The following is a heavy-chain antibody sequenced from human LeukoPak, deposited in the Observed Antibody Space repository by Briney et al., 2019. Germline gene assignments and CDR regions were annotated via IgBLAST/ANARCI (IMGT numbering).Heavy chain of an antibody. J-gene: IGHJ1*01. Sequence: ASVKVSCKASGGTFSSYCVSWVRQVPGHGLEWMGRIIRMSGTTNYAQNFQGRVTITADKSTRTAYMELSSLRSDDTAMYYFAGTISSGYYSEYFKEWGQGTLITVSS. CDR1: GGTFSSYC. CDR3: AGTISSGYYSEYFKE. D-gene: IGHD3-22*01. V-gene: IGHV1-69*06. CDR2: IIRMSGTT.